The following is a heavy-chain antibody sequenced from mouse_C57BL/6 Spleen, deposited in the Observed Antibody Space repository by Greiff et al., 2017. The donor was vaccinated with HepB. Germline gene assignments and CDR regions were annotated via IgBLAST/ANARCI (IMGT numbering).Heavy chain of an antibody. D-gene: IGHD2-1*01. Sequence: EVKVEESGGGLVKPGGSLKLSCAASGFTFSDYGMHWVRQAPEKGLEWVAYISSGSSTIYYADTVKGRFTISRDNAKNTLFLQMTSLRSEDTAMYYCARPYYGNYEDYAMDYWGQGTSVTVSS. V-gene: IGHV5-17*01. CDR2: ISSGSSTI. CDR1: GFTFSDYG. CDR3: ARPYYGNYEDYAMDY. J-gene: IGHJ4*01.